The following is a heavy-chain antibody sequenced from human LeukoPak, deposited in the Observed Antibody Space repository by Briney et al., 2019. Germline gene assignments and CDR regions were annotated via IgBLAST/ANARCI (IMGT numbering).Heavy chain of an antibody. V-gene: IGHV4-59*08. CDR3: ARQPAGTAAFDI. CDR2: AHYSGFT. J-gene: IGHJ3*02. Sequence: SETLSLTCTVSGGSISSYYWTWIRQPPGKGLEWIGYAHYSGFTNYSPSLKSRVTISVDTRNNQISLRLNFVTAADTAIYYCARQPAGTAAFDIWGLGTMVTVSS. CDR1: GGSISSYY. D-gene: IGHD1-14*01.